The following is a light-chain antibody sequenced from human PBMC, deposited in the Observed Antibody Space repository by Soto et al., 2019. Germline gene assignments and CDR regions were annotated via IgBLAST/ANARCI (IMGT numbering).Light chain of an antibody. J-gene: IGKJ4*01. Sequence: DIPMTQSPSSLSASVGDRVTITCRASQSVSNHLNWYQQKPGKAPKLLIYASSSLQSGVPSRFSGSGSGTDFTLTISSLQPEDFATYYCQQSHSNIQELTFGGGTKVEIK. V-gene: IGKV1-39*01. CDR3: QQSHSNIQELT. CDR1: QSVSNH. CDR2: ASS.